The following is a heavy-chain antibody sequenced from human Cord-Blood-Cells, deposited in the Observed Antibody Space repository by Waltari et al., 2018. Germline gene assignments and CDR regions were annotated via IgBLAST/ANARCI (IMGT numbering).Heavy chain of an antibody. D-gene: IGHD6-13*01. Sequence: QVQLVQSGAEVKKPGSSVKVSCKASGGTFSSYATSWVRQAPGQGLEWMGGIIPIFGTANYAQKFQGRVTITADKSTSTAYMELSSLRSEDTAVYYCARGNQRGSSWYYYYGMDVWGQGTTVTVSS. J-gene: IGHJ6*02. V-gene: IGHV1-69*06. CDR1: GGTFSSYA. CDR2: IIPIFGTA. CDR3: ARGNQRGSSWYYYYGMDV.